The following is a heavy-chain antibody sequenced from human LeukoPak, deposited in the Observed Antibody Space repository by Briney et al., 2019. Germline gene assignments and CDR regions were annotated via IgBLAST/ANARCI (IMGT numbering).Heavy chain of an antibody. J-gene: IGHJ4*02. Sequence: SETLSLTCTVSGGSISRYYWSWIRQPPGKGLEWIGYISYTGSTTYNSSLKSRVTISVDTSKNQFSLKLSSVTAADTAVYYCARGGDLDYWGQGTLVTVSS. CDR1: GGSISRYY. V-gene: IGHV4-59*12. D-gene: IGHD3-16*01. CDR3: ARGGDLDY. CDR2: ISYTGST.